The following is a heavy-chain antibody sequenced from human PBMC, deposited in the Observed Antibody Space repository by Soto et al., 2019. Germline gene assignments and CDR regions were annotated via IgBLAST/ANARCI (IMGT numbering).Heavy chain of an antibody. CDR1: GFTFNDSA. D-gene: IGHD6-19*01. J-gene: IGHJ4*02. CDR3: AKDKISSGWYVDH. CDR2: ISWNSGTT. V-gene: IGHV3-9*01. Sequence: GVSLRLSCAASGFTFNDSAMHWVRPPPGKGLEWVSGISWNSGTTDYADSVKGRFTISRDNAKNSLYLQMNSLRAEDTALYHCAKDKISSGWYVDHWGQGTLVTVS.